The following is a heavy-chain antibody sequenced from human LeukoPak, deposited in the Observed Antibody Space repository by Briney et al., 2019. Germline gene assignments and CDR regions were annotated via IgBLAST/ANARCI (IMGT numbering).Heavy chain of an antibody. Sequence: GGSLRLSCAASGFTFSSHSMNWVRQAPGKGLEWVSSISSSSYIYYADSVKGRFTISRDNAKNSLYLQMNSLRAEDTAVYYCARENYYDFDRDFDYWGQGTLVTVSS. D-gene: IGHD3-22*01. CDR3: ARENYYDFDRDFDY. V-gene: IGHV3-21*01. CDR2: ISSSSYI. J-gene: IGHJ4*02. CDR1: GFTFSSHS.